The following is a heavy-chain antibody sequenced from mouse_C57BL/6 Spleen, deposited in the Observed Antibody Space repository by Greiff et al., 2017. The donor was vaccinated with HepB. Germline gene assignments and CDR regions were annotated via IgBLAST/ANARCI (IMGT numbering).Heavy chain of an antibody. V-gene: IGHV5-17*01. Sequence: EVQRVESGGGLVKPGGSLKLSCAASGFTFSDYGMHWVRQAPEKGLEWVAYISSGSSTIYYADTVKGRFTISRDNAKNTLFLQMTSLRSEDTAMYYCVWGGYYYGSSYGAMDNWGLGTSETVSS. CDR2: ISSGSSTI. D-gene: IGHD1-1*01. J-gene: IGHJ4*01. CDR3: VWGGYYYGSSYGAMDN. CDR1: GFTFSDYG.